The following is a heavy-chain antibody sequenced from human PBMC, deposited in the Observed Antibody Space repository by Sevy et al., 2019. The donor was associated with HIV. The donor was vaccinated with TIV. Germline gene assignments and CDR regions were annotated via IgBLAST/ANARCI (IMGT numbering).Heavy chain of an antibody. V-gene: IGHV5-51*01. CDR3: ARARGIPHYYYGMDV. CDR1: GYSFTTYW. D-gene: IGHD1-26*01. CDR2: IFPGDSDT. J-gene: IGHJ6*02. Sequence: GESLKISCKGSGYSFTTYWIGWVRQKPGKGLEWMGIIFPGDSDTRYSPSCQGQVTISADNSISTAYLQWGSLKASDTVIYYCARARGIPHYYYGMDVWGQGTTVTVSS.